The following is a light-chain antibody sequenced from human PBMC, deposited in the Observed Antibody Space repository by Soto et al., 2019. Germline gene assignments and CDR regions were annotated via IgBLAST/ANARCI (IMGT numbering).Light chain of an antibody. CDR2: GAS. J-gene: IGKJ3*01. Sequence: EIVLTQSPGTLSLSPGERATLSCRASQSVNGNYLAWYQQKFGQAPRLLIYGASSRATGIPDRFSGSGSGTDFTLTISRLEPEDFAVYYCQQYGRSPFTFGPGIKVDIK. CDR3: QQYGRSPFT. V-gene: IGKV3-20*01. CDR1: QSVNGNY.